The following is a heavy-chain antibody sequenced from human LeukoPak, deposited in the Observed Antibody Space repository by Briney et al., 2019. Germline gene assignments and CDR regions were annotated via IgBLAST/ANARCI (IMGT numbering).Heavy chain of an antibody. J-gene: IGHJ4*02. Sequence: PSETLSLTCTVSGYSISSGYYWGWTRQPPGKGLEWIGSIYHSGSTYYNPSLKSRVTISVDTSKNQFSLKLSSVTAADTAVCYCARGSDVGDFDYWGQGTLVTVSS. V-gene: IGHV4-38-2*02. CDR3: ARGSDVGDFDY. CDR2: IYHSGST. CDR1: GYSISSGYY. D-gene: IGHD3-10*02.